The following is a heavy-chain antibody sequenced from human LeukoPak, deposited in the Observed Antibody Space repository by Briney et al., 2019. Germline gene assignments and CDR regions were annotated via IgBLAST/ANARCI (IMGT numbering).Heavy chain of an antibody. D-gene: IGHD4-17*01. CDR2: ISSSGSTI. CDR1: GFTFSDYY. J-gene: IGHJ6*03. V-gene: IGHV3-11*01. CDR3: ARMPTVTLSYYYYYYMDV. Sequence: PGGSLRLSCAASGFTFSDYYMSWIRQAPGKGLEWVSYISSSGSTIYYADSVKGRFTISRDNAKNSLYLQMNSLRAEDTALYYCARMPTVTLSYYYYYYMDVWGKGTTVTVSS.